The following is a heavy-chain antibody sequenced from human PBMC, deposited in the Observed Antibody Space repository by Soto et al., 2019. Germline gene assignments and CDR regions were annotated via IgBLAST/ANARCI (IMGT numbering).Heavy chain of an antibody. CDR1: GGSITNYY. J-gene: IGHJ5*02. D-gene: IGHD3-16*01. CDR2: MYTKERT. CDR3: ARDDYKDGGNNWFDP. Sequence: SETLSLTCTVSGGSITNYYWSWIRQPAGKGLEWIGRMYTKERTNDNLSFKSGVTMSVDTSKNQFSLKLNAVTAADTAVYYCARDDYKDGGNNWFDPWGQGTLVTVSS. V-gene: IGHV4-4*07.